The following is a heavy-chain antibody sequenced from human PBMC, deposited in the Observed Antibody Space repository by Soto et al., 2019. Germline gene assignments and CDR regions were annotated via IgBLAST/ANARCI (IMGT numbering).Heavy chain of an antibody. CDR3: ARSVAVPGAHIDY. CDR1: CGSIIGSY. V-gene: IGHV4-59*01. D-gene: IGHD6-19*01. Sequence: NPSETLSLTCSFSCGSIIGSYWSWIRQSPGKGLEWLGYVYYTGSTNYSPSLRSRVSISVDTSKNEFSLRLSSVTAADTAVYFCARSVAVPGAHIDYWGQGTQVTVSS. J-gene: IGHJ4*02. CDR2: VYYTGST.